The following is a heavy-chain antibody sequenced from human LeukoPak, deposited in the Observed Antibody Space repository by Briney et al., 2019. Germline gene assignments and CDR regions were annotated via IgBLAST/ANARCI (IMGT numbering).Heavy chain of an antibody. J-gene: IGHJ4*02. D-gene: IGHD3-22*01. Sequence: SETLSLTCAVYGGSFSGYYWSWIRQPPGKGLEWIGEINHSGSTNYNPSLKSRVTISVDTSKNQFSLKLRSVTAADTAVYYCARVSWLTYYFDYWGQGTLVTVSS. CDR1: GGSFSGYY. V-gene: IGHV4-34*01. CDR2: INHSGST. CDR3: ARVSWLTYYFDY.